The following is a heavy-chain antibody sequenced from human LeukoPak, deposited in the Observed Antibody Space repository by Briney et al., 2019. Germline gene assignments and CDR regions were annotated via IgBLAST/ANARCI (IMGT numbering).Heavy chain of an antibody. CDR3: ARDPGIAVAGTYYYYYYGMDV. D-gene: IGHD6-19*01. V-gene: IGHV3-30-3*01. Sequence: GRSLRLSCAASGFTFSSYAMHWVRQAPGKGLEWVAVISYDGSNKYYADSVKGRFTISRDNSKNTLYLQMNSLRAEDTAVYYCARDPGIAVAGTYYYYYYGMDVWGQGTTVTVSS. J-gene: IGHJ6*02. CDR1: GFTFSSYA. CDR2: ISYDGSNK.